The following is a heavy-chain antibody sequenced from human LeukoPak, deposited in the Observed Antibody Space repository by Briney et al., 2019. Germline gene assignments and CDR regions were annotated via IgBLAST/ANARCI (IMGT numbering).Heavy chain of an antibody. J-gene: IGHJ4*02. D-gene: IGHD2-2*01. Sequence: TASETLSLTCTVSGGSISSYYWGWIRQPPGKGLEWIGSMYYSGSTYYNPSLKSRVTISVDPSKHQFSLKLSSVTAADTAVYYCARHCSSTRCYTYFDYWGQGTLVTVSS. CDR1: GGSISSYY. CDR3: ARHCSSTRCYTYFDY. V-gene: IGHV4-39*01. CDR2: MYYSGST.